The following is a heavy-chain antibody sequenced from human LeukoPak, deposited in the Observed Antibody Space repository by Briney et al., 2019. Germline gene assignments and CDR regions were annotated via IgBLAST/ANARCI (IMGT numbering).Heavy chain of an antibody. CDR3: ARHEGDYYDSSGPFDY. J-gene: IGHJ4*02. CDR2: IYYSGST. V-gene: IGHV4-39*01. D-gene: IGHD3-22*01. CDR1: GGSISSSSYY. Sequence: SETLSLTCTVSGGSISSSSYYWGWIRQPPGKGLEWIGSIYYSGSTYYNPSLKSRVTISVDTSKNQFSLKLSSVTAADTAVYYCARHEGDYYDSSGPFDYWGQGTLVTVSS.